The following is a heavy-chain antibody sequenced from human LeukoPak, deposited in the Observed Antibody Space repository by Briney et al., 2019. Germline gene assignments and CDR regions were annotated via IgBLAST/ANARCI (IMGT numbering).Heavy chain of an antibody. V-gene: IGHV3-53*01. J-gene: IGHJ1*01. CDR3: GSAMAVCGGESRHPPYSKH. CDR2: IYSGGNT. D-gene: IGHD2-21*01. Sequence: RQAPGKGLEWVSIIYSGGNTYYADSVKGRFTISRDNSKNTLFLQMNRMRADDAAMYYRGSAMAVCGGESRHPPYSKHWSQATLVTVSS.